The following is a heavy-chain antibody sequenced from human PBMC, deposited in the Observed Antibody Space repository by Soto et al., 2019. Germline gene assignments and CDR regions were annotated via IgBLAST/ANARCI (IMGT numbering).Heavy chain of an antibody. CDR3: ANLGPALNPRSQGY. Sequence: GGSLRLSCPASELHFSYYYMSLIRQAPGKGLEWVSYISSSGSTIYYADSVKGRFTISRDNSKNTLYLQMDSLRAEDTAVYYCANLGPALNPRSQGYWGQGTLVTVSS. CDR1: ELHFSYYY. CDR2: ISSSGSTI. V-gene: IGHV3-11*01. J-gene: IGHJ4*02.